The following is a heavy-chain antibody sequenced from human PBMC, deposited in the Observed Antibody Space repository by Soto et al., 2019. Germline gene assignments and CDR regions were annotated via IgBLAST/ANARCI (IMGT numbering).Heavy chain of an antibody. V-gene: IGHV1-18*01. D-gene: IGHD2-2*01. CDR2: ISAYNGNT. J-gene: IGHJ6*03. CDR3: ARSLGYCSSTSCPDYYYYYMDV. CDR1: GYTFTSYG. Sequence: ASVKVSCKASGYTFTSYGISWVRQAPGQGLEWMGWISAYNGNTNYAQKLQGRVTMTTDTSTSTAYMELRSLRSDDTAVYYCARSLGYCSSTSCPDYYYYYMDVWGKGTTVTVSS.